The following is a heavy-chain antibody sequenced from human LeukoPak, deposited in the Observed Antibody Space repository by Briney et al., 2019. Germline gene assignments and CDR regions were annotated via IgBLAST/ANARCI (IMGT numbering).Heavy chain of an antibody. J-gene: IGHJ4*02. CDR3: ARALYCGGDCYLFDY. Sequence: GGSLRLSCAASGFXFSSYEINWVRQAPGKGLEWVSYISSSGSTIYYADSVKGRFTISRDNAKNSLYLQMYSLRAEDTAVYYCARALYCGGDCYLFDYWGQGTLVTVSS. CDR1: GFXFSSYE. CDR2: ISSSGSTI. D-gene: IGHD2-21*02. V-gene: IGHV3-48*03.